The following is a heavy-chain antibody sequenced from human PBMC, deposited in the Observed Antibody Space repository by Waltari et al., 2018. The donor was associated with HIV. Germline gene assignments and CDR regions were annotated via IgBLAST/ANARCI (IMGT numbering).Heavy chain of an antibody. J-gene: IGHJ4*02. Sequence: EVQLVESGGGLVQPGGSLRLSCAASGFTLSDHYMDWVRQAPGKGLEWVGRTRNKANSYTTEYAASVKGRFTISRDDSKNSLYLQMNSLKTEDTAVYYCARIEYSSLDYWGQGTLVTVSS. CDR2: TRNKANSYTT. V-gene: IGHV3-72*01. CDR1: GFTLSDHY. CDR3: ARIEYSSLDY. D-gene: IGHD6-6*01.